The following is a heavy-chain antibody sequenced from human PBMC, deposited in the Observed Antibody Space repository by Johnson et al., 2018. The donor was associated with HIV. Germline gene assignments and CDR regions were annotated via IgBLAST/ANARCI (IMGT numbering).Heavy chain of an antibody. CDR2: ISYDGTNQ. CDR3: ARGRGALDI. D-gene: IGHD3-16*01. Sequence: QMLLVESGGGVVQSGRSLRLSCAASGFAFSRFAMHWVRQVPDKGLAWVAVISYDGTNQYHADSVKGRFTISRDNSRNTLYLQMNSLRAEDTAVYYCARGRGALDIWGQGTKVTVSS. V-gene: IGHV3-30*03. J-gene: IGHJ3*02. CDR1: GFAFSRFA.